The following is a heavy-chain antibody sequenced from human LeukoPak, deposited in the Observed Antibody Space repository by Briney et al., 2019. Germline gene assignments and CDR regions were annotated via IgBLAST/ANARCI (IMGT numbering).Heavy chain of an antibody. V-gene: IGHV4-39*01. CDR1: GGSISSSSYY. D-gene: IGHD5-24*01. CDR3: ARLESKDVYNSEGDY. Sequence: PSETLSLTCTVSGGSISSSSYYWGWMRQPPGKGLEGIGSIYYSGSTCYNPSLKSRVTISVDTSKNQFSLKLSSVTAADTAVYYCARLESKDVYNSEGDYWGQGTLVTVSS. CDR2: IYYSGST. J-gene: IGHJ4*02.